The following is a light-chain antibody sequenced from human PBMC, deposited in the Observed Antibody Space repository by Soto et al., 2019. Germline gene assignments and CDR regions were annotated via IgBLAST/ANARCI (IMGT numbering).Light chain of an antibody. J-gene: IGLJ1*01. CDR3: CSYAGSYTFV. Sequence: QSVLTQPRSVSGSPGQSVTISCTGTSSDVGGYDFVSWFQHHPGKPPKLIMYDVSKRPSGVPDRFSGSKSGNTASLTISGLQAEDEADYYCCSYAGSYTFVFGPGTKLTVL. CDR2: DVS. CDR1: SSDVGGYDF. V-gene: IGLV2-11*01.